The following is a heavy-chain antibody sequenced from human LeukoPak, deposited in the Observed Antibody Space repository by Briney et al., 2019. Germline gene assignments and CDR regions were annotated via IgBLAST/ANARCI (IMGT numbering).Heavy chain of an antibody. D-gene: IGHD3-22*01. CDR1: GFTFSSYG. V-gene: IGHV3-30*02. CDR2: ILYDGSNK. J-gene: IGHJ4*02. Sequence: GGSLRLSGAASGFTFSSYGMDWVRQAPGKGLGWVAFILYDGSNKYHADSVKCRFTNSRDNSKNTLYLQMHRLTAEDTAVYYCAKDLYYYDSSGSHYFDYWGQGTLVTVSS. CDR3: AKDLYYYDSSGSHYFDY.